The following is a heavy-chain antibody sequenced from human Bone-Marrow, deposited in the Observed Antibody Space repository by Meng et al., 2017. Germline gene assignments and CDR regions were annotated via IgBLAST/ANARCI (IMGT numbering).Heavy chain of an antibody. J-gene: IGHJ4*02. CDR2: ISSSGSTI. D-gene: IGHD3-3*01. CDR1: GFTFSDYY. CDR3: ARALDFWSGLGD. V-gene: IGHV3-11*01. Sequence: GESLKISCAASGFTFSDYYMSWIRQAPGKGLEWVSYISSSGSTIYYADSVKGRFTISRDNAKNSLYLQMNSLRAEDTAVYYCARALDFWSGLGDWGQGTLVTVSS.